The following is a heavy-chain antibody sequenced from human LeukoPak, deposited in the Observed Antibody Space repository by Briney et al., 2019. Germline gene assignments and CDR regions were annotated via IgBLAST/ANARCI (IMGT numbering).Heavy chain of an antibody. J-gene: IGHJ4*02. V-gene: IGHV3-33*01. D-gene: IGHD6-13*01. CDR3: ARSTGIAAAGTSFVY. Sequence: GGSLRLSCAASGFTFSSYGMHWVRQAPGKGLEWVAVIWYDGTNKYYADSVKGRFTISRDNSKNTLFLQMNSLRAEDTAVYYCARSTGIAAAGTSFVYWGQGTLVTVSS. CDR2: IWYDGTNK. CDR1: GFTFSSYG.